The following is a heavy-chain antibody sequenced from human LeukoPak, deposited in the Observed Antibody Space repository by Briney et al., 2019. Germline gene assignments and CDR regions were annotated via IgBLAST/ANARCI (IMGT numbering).Heavy chain of an antibody. V-gene: IGHV1-2*02. J-gene: IGHJ4*02. Sequence: GASVKVSCKASGYTFTGYYMHWVRQAPGQGLEWMGWINPYTGGTNYAQKFQGRVTMPRDSSISTAYMELSSLTSDDTAVYYCARERGVQLERKLDHWGQGTLVTVSS. CDR3: ARERGVQLERKLDH. CDR2: INPYTGGT. D-gene: IGHD1-1*01. CDR1: GYTFTGYY.